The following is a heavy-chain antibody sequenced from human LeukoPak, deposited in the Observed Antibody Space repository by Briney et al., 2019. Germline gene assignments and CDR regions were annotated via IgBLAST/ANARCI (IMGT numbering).Heavy chain of an antibody. J-gene: IGHJ5*02. Sequence: SETLSLTCTVSGGSISSYYWSWIRQPPGKGLEWLGYIYYSGSTNYNPSLKSRVTISVDTSKNQFSLKLSSVTAADTAVYYCARGPEGYCSGGSCYQWYNWFDPWGQGTLVTVSS. CDR3: ARGPEGYCSGGSCYQWYNWFDP. V-gene: IGHV4-59*08. D-gene: IGHD2-15*01. CDR1: GGSISSYY. CDR2: IYYSGST.